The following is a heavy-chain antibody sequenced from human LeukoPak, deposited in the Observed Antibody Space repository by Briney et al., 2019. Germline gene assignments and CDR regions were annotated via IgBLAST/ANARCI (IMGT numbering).Heavy chain of an antibody. Sequence: GGSLRLSCAASGFTFSSYWMSWVRQAPGKGLGWVANIKQDGSEKYYVDSVKGRFTISRDNAKNSLYLQMNSLRAEDTAVYYCAREADYYGSGSRVDYWGQGTLVTVSS. CDR1: GFTFSSYW. J-gene: IGHJ4*02. D-gene: IGHD3-10*01. CDR3: AREADYYGSGSRVDY. V-gene: IGHV3-7*01. CDR2: IKQDGSEK.